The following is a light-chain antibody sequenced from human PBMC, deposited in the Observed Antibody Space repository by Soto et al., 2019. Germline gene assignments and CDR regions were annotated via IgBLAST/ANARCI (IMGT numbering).Light chain of an antibody. V-gene: IGKV3-20*01. CDR1: QNVNRSY. CDR3: QQYGIAPGT. Sequence: EIVLTQSPGTLSLSPGERATLSCRASQNVNRSYLACYQQKPGRTPRLLIYGASRSATGIPDRFSGSGSGADFTLTISRLEPEDVAVYYCQQYGIAPGTFGQGTKVEIK. J-gene: IGKJ1*01. CDR2: GAS.